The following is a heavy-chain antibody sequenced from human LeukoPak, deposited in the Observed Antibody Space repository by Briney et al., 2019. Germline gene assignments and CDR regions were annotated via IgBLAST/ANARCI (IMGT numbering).Heavy chain of an antibody. CDR1: GGSISSSDYY. Sequence: PSETLSLTCTVSGGSISSSDYYWGWIRQPPGKGLEWIGSIFYSGSTYYNPSLKSPVTISADMSKNYFSLRLSSVTAADTATYYCARHRRYYGLGSYYSDFDSWGQGILVTVSS. V-gene: IGHV4-39*01. D-gene: IGHD3-10*01. J-gene: IGHJ4*02. CDR2: IFYSGST. CDR3: ARHRRYYGLGSYYSDFDS.